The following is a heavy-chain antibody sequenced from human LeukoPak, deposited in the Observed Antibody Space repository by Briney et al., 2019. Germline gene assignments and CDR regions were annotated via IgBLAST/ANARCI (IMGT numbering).Heavy chain of an antibody. V-gene: IGHV3-23*01. D-gene: IGHD3-10*01. CDR1: GFTFSSYW. Sequence: GGSLRLSCAASGFTFSSYWMHWVRQAPGKGLVWVSAISGSGGSTYYADSVKGRFTISRDNSKNTLYLQMNSLRAEDTAVYYCAKDPSYYYGLDAFDIWGQGTMVTVSS. CDR2: ISGSGGST. J-gene: IGHJ3*02. CDR3: AKDPSYYYGLDAFDI.